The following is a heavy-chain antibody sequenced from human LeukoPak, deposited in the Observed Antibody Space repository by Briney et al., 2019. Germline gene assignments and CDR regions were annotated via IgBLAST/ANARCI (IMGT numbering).Heavy chain of an antibody. CDR3: VKARDSLGYGDYGFDY. J-gene: IGHJ4*02. D-gene: IGHD4-17*01. Sequence: GGSLRLSCAASGFTFSNYAMHWVRQAPGKGLEYVSAISSNGGSTYYADSVKGRFTIPRDNSKNTLYLQMSSLRAEDTAVYYCVKARDSLGYGDYGFDYWGQGTQVTVSS. CDR1: GFTFSNYA. V-gene: IGHV3-64D*06. CDR2: ISSNGGST.